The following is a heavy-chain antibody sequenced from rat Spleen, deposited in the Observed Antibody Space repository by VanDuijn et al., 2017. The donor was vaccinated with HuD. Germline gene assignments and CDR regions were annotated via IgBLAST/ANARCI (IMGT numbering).Heavy chain of an antibody. CDR3: TRDPITTRDYFDY. J-gene: IGHJ2*01. Sequence: QVQLKESGPGLVKPSETLSLTCTVSGFSLTSYHVSWVRQPPGKGLEWMGVIWGDGSTAYNSVLKSRLSISRDTSKSQVFLKMNSLQTEDTAIYFCTRDPITTRDYFDYWGQGVMVTVSS. V-gene: IGHV2-15*01. CDR1: GFSLTSYH. CDR2: IWGDGST. D-gene: IGHD1-1*01.